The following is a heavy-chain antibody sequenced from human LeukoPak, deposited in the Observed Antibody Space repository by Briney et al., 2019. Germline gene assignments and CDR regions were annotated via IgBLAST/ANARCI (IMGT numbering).Heavy chain of an antibody. CDR3: ARDYCSSTSCLFDY. V-gene: IGHV1-2*06. CDR2: INPNSGDT. J-gene: IGHJ4*02. Sequence: GASVKVSCKASGYTFTGYHMHWVRQAPGQGLEWMGRINPNSGDTNYAQNIQGRVTMTRDTSISTAYMELSRLRSDDTAVYYCARDYCSSTSCLFDYWGQGTLVTVSS. CDR1: GYTFTGYH. D-gene: IGHD2-2*01.